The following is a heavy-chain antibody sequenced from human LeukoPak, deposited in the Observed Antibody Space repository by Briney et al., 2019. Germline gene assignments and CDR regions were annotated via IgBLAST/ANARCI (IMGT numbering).Heavy chain of an antibody. V-gene: IGHV3-13*01. CDR3: ASPSSDAEYFQH. Sequence: GGSLRLSCAASGFTFSSYDMHWVRQATGKGLEWVSAIGTAGDTYYPGSVKGRFTISRENAKNSLYLQMNSLRAGDTAVYYCASPSSDAEYFQHWGQGTLVTVSS. D-gene: IGHD6-6*01. CDR1: GFTFSSYD. J-gene: IGHJ1*01. CDR2: IGTAGDT.